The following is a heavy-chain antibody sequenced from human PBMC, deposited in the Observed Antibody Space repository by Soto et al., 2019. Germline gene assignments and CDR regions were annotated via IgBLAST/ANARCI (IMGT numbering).Heavy chain of an antibody. Sequence: GGSLRLSCAASGFTFSSYAMHWVRQAPGKGLEWVAVISYDGSNKYYADSVKGRFTISRDNSKNTLYLQMNSLRAEDTAVYYCARDEPMYYDFWSGPEYTKVYYYYGMDVWGQGTTVTVSS. CDR1: GFTFSSYA. J-gene: IGHJ6*02. D-gene: IGHD3-3*01. CDR2: ISYDGSNK. V-gene: IGHV3-30-3*01. CDR3: ARDEPMYYDFWSGPEYTKVYYYYGMDV.